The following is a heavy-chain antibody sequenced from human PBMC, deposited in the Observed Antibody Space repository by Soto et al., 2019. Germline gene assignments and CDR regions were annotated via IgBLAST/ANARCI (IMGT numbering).Heavy chain of an antibody. CDR2: IIPIFGTA. J-gene: IGHJ6*02. V-gene: IGHV1-69*06. CDR1: GSAISTYG. CDR3: ARSIAARGDYYYGMDV. Sequence: SMKLSCKASGSAISTYGISWVRQAPGQGLEWMGGIIPIFGTANYAQKFQGRVTITADKSTSTAYMELSSLRSEDTAVYYCARSIAARGDYYYGMDVWGQGTTVTVSS. D-gene: IGHD6-6*01.